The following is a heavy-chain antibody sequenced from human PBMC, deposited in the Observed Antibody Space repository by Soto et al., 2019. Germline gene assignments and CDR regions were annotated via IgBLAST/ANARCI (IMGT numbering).Heavy chain of an antibody. D-gene: IGHD6-19*01. CDR3: AKATDSNGWEHYDH. CDR2: IDSGGGFT. Sequence: GESLKISCAASGFTFSSYAMNWVRQAPGKGLEWVSSIDSGGGFTHYTDSVNGRFSISRDNSRNTVYLQMNTLRPEDTAVYYCAKATDSNGWEHYDHWGPGTLVTVSS. CDR1: GFTFSSYA. V-gene: IGHV3-23*01. J-gene: IGHJ4*02.